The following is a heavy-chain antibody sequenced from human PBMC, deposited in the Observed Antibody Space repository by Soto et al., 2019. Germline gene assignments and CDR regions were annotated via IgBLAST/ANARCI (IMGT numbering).Heavy chain of an antibody. V-gene: IGHV3-30*18. CDR1: GVTFSSYG. J-gene: IGHJ6*02. CDR2: ISYDGSNK. Sequence: GGSLRLSCAASGVTFSSYGMHWVRQAPGKGLEWVAVISYDGSNKYYADSVKGRFTISRDNSKNTLYLQMNSLRAEDTAVYYCAKNHYDILTGYYYYYGMDVWGQGTTVTVSS. D-gene: IGHD3-9*01. CDR3: AKNHYDILTGYYYYYGMDV.